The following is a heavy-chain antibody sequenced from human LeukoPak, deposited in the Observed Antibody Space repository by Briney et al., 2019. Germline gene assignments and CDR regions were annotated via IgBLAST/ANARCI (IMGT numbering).Heavy chain of an antibody. CDR2: INAGNGNT. J-gene: IGHJ4*02. D-gene: IGHD2-15*01. Sequence: GASVKVSCKASGYTFTSYAMHWVRQAPGQRLEWMGWINAGNGNTKYSQKLQGRVTITRDTSASTAYMELSSLRSEDTAVYYCAREDIVVVVAALDYWGQGTLVTVSS. CDR3: AREDIVVVVAALDY. V-gene: IGHV1-3*01. CDR1: GYTFTSYA.